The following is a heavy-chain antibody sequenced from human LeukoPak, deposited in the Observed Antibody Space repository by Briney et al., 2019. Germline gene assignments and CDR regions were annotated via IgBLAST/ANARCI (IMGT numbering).Heavy chain of an antibody. CDR3: ARQVPPPQFIVVVVAASGFDY. V-gene: IGHV4-39*01. D-gene: IGHD2-15*01. CDR1: GCSISSSSYY. CDR2: IYYSGST. Sequence: SETLSLTCTVSGCSISSSSYYWGGIGQPPGKGLEWIGSIYYSGSTYYNPSLKSRATISVDTSKNQFSLKLSSVTAADTAVYYCARQVPPPQFIVVVVAASGFDYWGQGTLVTVSS. J-gene: IGHJ4*02.